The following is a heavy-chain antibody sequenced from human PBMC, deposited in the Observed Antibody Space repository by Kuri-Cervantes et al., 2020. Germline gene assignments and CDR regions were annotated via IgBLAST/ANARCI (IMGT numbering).Heavy chain of an antibody. CDR1: GYTFTSYA. CDR2: INTNTGNP. CDR3: ARVGFTMVRGVDLDY. J-gene: IGHJ4*02. V-gene: IGHV7-4-1*02. Sequence: ASVKVSCKASGYTFTSYAMNWVRQAPGQGLEWMGWINTNTGNPTYAQGFTGRSVFSLDTSVSTAYLQISSLKAEDTAVYYCARVGFTMVRGVDLDYWGQGTLVTVSS. D-gene: IGHD3-10*01.